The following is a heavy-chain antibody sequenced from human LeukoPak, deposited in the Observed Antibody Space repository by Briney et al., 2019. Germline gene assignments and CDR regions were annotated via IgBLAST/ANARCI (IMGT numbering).Heavy chain of an antibody. V-gene: IGHV3-23*01. Sequence: GGSLRLSCAASGFTLITYSINWVRQAPGKGLEWVSAISGSGGSTYYADSVKGRFTISRDNSKNTLYLQMNSLRAEDTAVYYCAKEPTIVVVTAPGAFDIWGQGTMVTVSS. J-gene: IGHJ3*02. CDR1: GFTLITYS. CDR2: ISGSGGST. CDR3: AKEPTIVVVTAPGAFDI. D-gene: IGHD2-21*02.